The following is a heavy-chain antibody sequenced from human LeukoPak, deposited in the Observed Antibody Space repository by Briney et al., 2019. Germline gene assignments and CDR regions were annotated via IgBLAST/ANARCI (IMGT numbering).Heavy chain of an antibody. CDR1: GYTLTELS. CDR3: ATAYYYDSSGYYYNYFDY. D-gene: IGHD3-22*01. J-gene: IGHJ4*02. V-gene: IGHV1-24*01. Sequence: GASVKVSCKVSGYTLTELSMHWVRQAPGKGLEWMGGFDPEDGETIYAQKFQGRVTMTEDTSTDTAYMELSSLRSEDTAVYYCATAYYYDSSGYYYNYFDYWGQGTLVTVSS. CDR2: FDPEDGET.